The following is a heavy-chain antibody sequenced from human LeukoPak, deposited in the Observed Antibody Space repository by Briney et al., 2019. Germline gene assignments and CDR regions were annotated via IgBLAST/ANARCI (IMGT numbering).Heavy chain of an antibody. V-gene: IGHV1-69*04. D-gene: IGHD6-13*01. CDR3: ARDGRPLSRIAAVEGEVYYFDY. CDR2: IIPILGIA. Sequence: GASVKVSCKASGYTFTSYAISWVRQAPGQGLKWMGRIIPILGIANYAQKFQGRVTITADKSTSTAYMELSSLRSEDTAVYYCARDGRPLSRIAAVEGEVYYFDYWGQGTLVTVSS. CDR1: GYTFTSYA. J-gene: IGHJ4*02.